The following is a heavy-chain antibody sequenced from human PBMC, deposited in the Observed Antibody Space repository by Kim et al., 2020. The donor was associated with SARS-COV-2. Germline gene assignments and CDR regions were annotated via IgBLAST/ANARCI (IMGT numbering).Heavy chain of an antibody. Sequence: GGSLRLSCTASGFTFGDYAMSWVRQAPGKGLEWVGFIRSKAYGGTTEYAASVKGRFTISRDDSKSIAYLQMNSLKTEDTAVYYCTRARFGVVIIGYYYGMDVWGQGTTVTVSS. V-gene: IGHV3-49*04. D-gene: IGHD3-3*01. CDR1: GFTFGDYA. CDR3: TRARFGVVIIGYYYGMDV. CDR2: IRSKAYGGTT. J-gene: IGHJ6*02.